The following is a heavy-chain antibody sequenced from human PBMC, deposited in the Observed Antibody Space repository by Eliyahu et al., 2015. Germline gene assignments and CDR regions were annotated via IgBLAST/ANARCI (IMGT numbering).Heavy chain of an antibody. CDR2: ISRTGNTI. J-gene: IGHJ4*02. CDR3: SRQRGIWSHFDY. V-gene: IGHV3-48*03. Sequence: QLVESGGGLVHPGGSLXLXCAXXGFPFTTYEMNWVRQAPGKGLEWIAYISRTGNTIYYADSVKGRFTISRDNSKNSVFLQMDSLRVEDTGIYYCSRQRGIWSHFDYWGQGTLVTASS. CDR1: GFPFTTYE. D-gene: IGHD6-13*01.